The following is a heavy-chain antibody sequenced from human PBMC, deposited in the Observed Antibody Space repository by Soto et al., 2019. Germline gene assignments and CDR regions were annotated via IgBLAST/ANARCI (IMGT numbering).Heavy chain of an antibody. CDR1: GFTFSSYA. Sequence: GGSLRLSCAASGFTFSSYAMSWVRQAPGKGLEWISAISGSGGSTYYADSVKGRFTISRDNSKNTLYLQMNSLRAEDTAVYYCAKAALLWFGELLYEEDYWGQGTLVTVSS. V-gene: IGHV3-23*01. J-gene: IGHJ4*02. D-gene: IGHD3-10*01. CDR3: AKAALLWFGELLYEEDY. CDR2: ISGSGGST.